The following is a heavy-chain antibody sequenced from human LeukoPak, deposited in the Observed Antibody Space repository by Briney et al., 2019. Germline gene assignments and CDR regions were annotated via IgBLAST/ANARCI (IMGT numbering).Heavy chain of an antibody. V-gene: IGHV3-30*02. D-gene: IGHD6-6*01. J-gene: IGHJ1*01. CDR3: ANGYPSARPTEYFQH. CDR2: IRYDGSNK. CDR1: GFTFSSYG. Sequence: GGSLRLSCAASGFTFSSYGMHWVRQAPGKGLEWVAFIRYDGSNKYYADSVKGRFTISRDNSKNTLYLQMNSLRAEDTAVYYCANGYPSARPTEYFQHWGQGTLVTVSS.